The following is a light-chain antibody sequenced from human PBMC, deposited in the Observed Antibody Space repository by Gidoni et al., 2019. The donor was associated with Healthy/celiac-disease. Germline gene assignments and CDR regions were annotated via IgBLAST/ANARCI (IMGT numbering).Light chain of an antibody. CDR2: ASS. J-gene: IGKJ4*01. CDR3: QRYYSTLL. CDR1: QSISSY. V-gene: IGKV1-39*01. Sequence: DIQMTQSPSSLSASVGDRVTITCRASQSISSYLNWYQQKPGKAPKLLNYASSSLQSGVPSMFSGGGSTNVFPLTSSIQPHEYFANYCYQRYYSTLLFGRGTKVEIK.